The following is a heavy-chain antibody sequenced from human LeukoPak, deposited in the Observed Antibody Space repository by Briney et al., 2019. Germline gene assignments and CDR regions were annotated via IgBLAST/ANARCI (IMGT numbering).Heavy chain of an antibody. D-gene: IGHD3-10*01. CDR3: ARDAVRRSGSFGD. V-gene: IGHV3-21*01. Sequence: PGGSLRLSCAASGFTFSSYRMNWVRQAPGKGLEWVSSISSRSSYIYYADSVKGRFTISRDNAKNSLYLQMNSLRAEDTAAYFCARDAVRRSGSFGDWGQGTLVTVSS. CDR1: GFTFSSYR. CDR2: ISSRSSYI. J-gene: IGHJ4*02.